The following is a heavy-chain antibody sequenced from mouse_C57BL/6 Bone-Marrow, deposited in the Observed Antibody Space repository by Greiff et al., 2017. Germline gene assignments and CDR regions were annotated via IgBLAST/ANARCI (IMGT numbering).Heavy chain of an antibody. D-gene: IGHD1-1*01. V-gene: IGHV1-69*01. CDR2: IDPSDSYT. CDR3: ARRGKITTVVAHLYFDV. J-gene: IGHJ1*03. CDR1: GYTFTSYW. Sequence: QVQLQQPGAELVMPGASVKLSCKASGYTFTSYWMHWVKQRPGQGLEWIGEIDPSDSYTNYNQKFKVKSTLTVDKSSSTAYMQLSSLTSEDSAVYYCARRGKITTVVAHLYFDVWGTGTTVTVSS.